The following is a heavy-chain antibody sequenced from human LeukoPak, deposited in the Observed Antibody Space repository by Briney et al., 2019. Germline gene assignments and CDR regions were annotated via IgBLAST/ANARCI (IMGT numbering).Heavy chain of an antibody. Sequence: SVKVSCKASGGTFSSYAISWVRQAPGQGLEWMGGIIPIFGTANYAQKFQGRVTITADESTSTAYMELSSLRSEDTAVYYCARTLEVPAAYDYWGQGTLVTVSS. V-gene: IGHV1-69*13. CDR1: GGTFSSYA. D-gene: IGHD2-2*01. J-gene: IGHJ4*02. CDR2: IIPIFGTA. CDR3: ARTLEVPAAYDY.